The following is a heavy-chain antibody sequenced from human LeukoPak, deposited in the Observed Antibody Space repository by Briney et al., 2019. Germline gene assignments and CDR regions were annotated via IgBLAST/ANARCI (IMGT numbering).Heavy chain of an antibody. V-gene: IGHV3-33*01. CDR3: ARAYSGYTEFDY. CDR2: IWYDGSNK. CDR1: GFTFSSYG. J-gene: IGHJ4*02. Sequence: PGGSLRLSCAASGFTFSSYGMHWVRQAPGKGLEWVAVIWYDGSNKYYADSVKGRFTISRDNSKNTLYLQMNSLRAEDTAMYYCARAYSGYTEFDYWGQGTLVTVSS. D-gene: IGHD5-12*01.